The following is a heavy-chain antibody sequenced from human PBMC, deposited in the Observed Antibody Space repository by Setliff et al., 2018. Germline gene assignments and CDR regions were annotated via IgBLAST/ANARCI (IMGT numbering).Heavy chain of an antibody. CDR2: IHSSGRS. Sequence: PSETLSLTCTVSSGSINSYYWSWVRQSPGKGLEWIGYIHSSGRSNYNPSLKSRVTISVDTSKNQLSLRLTSVTAADTAVYYCARDPGNGHYMDVWGKGATVTVSS. J-gene: IGHJ6*03. CDR3: ARDPGNGHYMDV. CDR1: SGSINSYY. V-gene: IGHV4-4*08.